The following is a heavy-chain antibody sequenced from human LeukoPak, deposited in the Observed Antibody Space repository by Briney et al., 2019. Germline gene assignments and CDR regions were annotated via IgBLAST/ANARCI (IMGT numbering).Heavy chain of an antibody. CDR2: INAGNGNT. V-gene: IGHV1-3*01. J-gene: IGHJ4*02. CDR1: GYTFTSYA. Sequence: ASVKVSCKASGYTFTSYAMHWVRQAPGQRLEWMGWINAGNGNTKYSQKFQGRVTITRDTSASTAYMELGSLRSEDTAVYYCARDAISSGWGYYYFDYWGQGTLVTVSS. D-gene: IGHD3-22*01. CDR3: ARDAISSGWGYYYFDY.